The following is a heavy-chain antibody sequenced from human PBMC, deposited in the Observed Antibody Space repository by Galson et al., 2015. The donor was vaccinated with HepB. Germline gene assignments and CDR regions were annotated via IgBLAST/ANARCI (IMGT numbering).Heavy chain of an antibody. CDR1: GFTFSNAW. CDR2: IKSKTDGGTT. CDR3: TTDRYCSGGSCQHYFDY. J-gene: IGHJ4*02. V-gene: IGHV3-15*01. Sequence: SLRLSCAASGFTFSNAWMSWVRQAPGKGLEWVGRIKSKTDGGTTDYAAPVKGRFTISRDDSKNTLYLQMNSLKTEDTAVYYCTTDRYCSGGSCQHYFDYWGQGTLVTVSS. D-gene: IGHD2-15*01.